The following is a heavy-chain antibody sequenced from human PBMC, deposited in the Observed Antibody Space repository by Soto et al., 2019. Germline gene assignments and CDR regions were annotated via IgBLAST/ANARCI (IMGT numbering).Heavy chain of an antibody. CDR3: SKNGQPPYYYYGMDV. D-gene: IGHD2-8*01. V-gene: IGHV1-18*01. CDR1: GYTFSRYG. J-gene: IGHJ6*02. CDR2: ISGYNGDT. Sequence: QGQLVQSGPEVKKSGASVKVSCKASGYTFSRYGISWVRQAPGQGLEWMGWISGYNGDTKYAQKVQGRVTMTIDTSTYTAYMELRSLTSDDTDIYFCSKNGQPPYYYYGMDVWGQGTPVTVSS.